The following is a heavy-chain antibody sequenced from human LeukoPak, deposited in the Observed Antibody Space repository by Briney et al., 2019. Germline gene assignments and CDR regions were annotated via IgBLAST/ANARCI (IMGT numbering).Heavy chain of an antibody. D-gene: IGHD3-10*01. CDR3: ARGYYGSGRD. CDR2: IYYSGST. CDR1: GGSISSYY. Sequence: SETLSLTCTVSGGSISSYYWSWIRQPPGKGLEWIGYIYYSGSTNYHPSLKSRVTISVDTSKNQFSLKLSSVTAADTAVYDCARGYYGSGRDWGQGTLVTVSS. V-gene: IGHV4-59*01. J-gene: IGHJ4*02.